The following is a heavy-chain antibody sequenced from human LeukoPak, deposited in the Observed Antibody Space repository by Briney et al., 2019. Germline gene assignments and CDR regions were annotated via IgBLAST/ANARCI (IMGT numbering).Heavy chain of an antibody. Sequence: ASVQVSCKASGYTFTGHYMHWVRQAPGQGLEWMGWISPNNGGTKYAQKFQGRVSMTRDTSISTAYMELTRLISDDTAVYYCARGNLFDCGGDCYLTDYWGQGTLVTVSS. CDR1: GYTFTGHY. CDR2: ISPNNGGT. D-gene: IGHD2-21*02. V-gene: IGHV1-2*02. J-gene: IGHJ4*02. CDR3: ARGNLFDCGGDCYLTDY.